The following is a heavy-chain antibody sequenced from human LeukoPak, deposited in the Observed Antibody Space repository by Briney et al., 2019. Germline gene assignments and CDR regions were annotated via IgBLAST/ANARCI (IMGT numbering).Heavy chain of an antibody. Sequence: GGSLRLSCAASGFTFSSYGMHWVRQAPGKGLEWVAVISYDGSNKYYADSVKGRFTISRDNSKNTLYLQMNSLRAEDTAVYYCAKSPYSSDAFGIWGQGTMVTVSS. CDR1: GFTFSSYG. D-gene: IGHD6-13*01. V-gene: IGHV3-30*18. CDR3: AKSPYSSDAFGI. J-gene: IGHJ3*02. CDR2: ISYDGSNK.